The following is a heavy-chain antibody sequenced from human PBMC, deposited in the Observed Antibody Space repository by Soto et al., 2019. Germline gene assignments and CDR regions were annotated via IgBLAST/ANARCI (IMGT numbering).Heavy chain of an antibody. D-gene: IGHD4-4*01. J-gene: IGHJ2*01. CDR3: ARALWREDYNWGYFGL. CDR1: GFTFSSYA. V-gene: IGHV3-30-3*01. CDR2: ISYDGSNK. Sequence: QVQLVESGGGVVQPGRSLRLSCAASGFTFSSYAMHWVRQAPGKGLEWVAVISYDGSNKYYADSVKGRFTISRDNSKNTLYLQMNHLRAEDTAVYYCARALWREDYNWGYFGLWGRGTLVPVSS.